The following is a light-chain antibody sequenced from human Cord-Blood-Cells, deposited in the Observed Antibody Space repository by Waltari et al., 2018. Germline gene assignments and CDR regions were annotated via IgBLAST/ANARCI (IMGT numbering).Light chain of an antibody. Sequence: EIVMTQSPATLSVSPGERATLSCRASQSVSSNLAWYQQKPGQAPRLLIYGASTRATGIPARFSGSGSGTEFTLTISSLQSEDFAVYYCQQYNNWPLRATCGGGTKVEIK. J-gene: IGKJ4*01. CDR2: GAS. CDR3: QQYNNWPLRAT. V-gene: IGKV3D-15*01. CDR1: QSVSSN.